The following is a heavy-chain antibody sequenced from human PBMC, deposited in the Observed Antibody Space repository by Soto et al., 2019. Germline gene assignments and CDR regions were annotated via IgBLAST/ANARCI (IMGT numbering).Heavy chain of an antibody. Sequence: QLQLQESGPGLVKPSETLSLTCTVSGGSISSSSYYWGWIRQPPGKGLEWIGSIYYSGSTYYNPSLQSRVTVSVDTSKNQFSLKLSSVTAADTAVYYCARHKDTYYDFWSGYYFDYWGQGTLVTVSS. CDR3: ARHKDTYYDFWSGYYFDY. D-gene: IGHD3-3*01. J-gene: IGHJ4*02. CDR2: IYYSGST. V-gene: IGHV4-39*01. CDR1: GGSISSSSYY.